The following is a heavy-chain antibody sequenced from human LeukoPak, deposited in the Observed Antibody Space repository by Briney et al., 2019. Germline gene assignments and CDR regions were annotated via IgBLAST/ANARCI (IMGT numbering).Heavy chain of an antibody. V-gene: IGHV4-39*07. J-gene: IGHJ3*02. Sequence: SETLSLTCTVSGGSISSSSYYWGWIRQPPGKGLEWIGSIYYSGSTYYNPSLKSRVSISVDTSKNQFSLKLSSVTAADTAVYYCARDSSEQLWLLALGGFDIWGQGTMVTVSS. CDR2: IYYSGST. D-gene: IGHD5-18*01. CDR1: GGSISSSSYY. CDR3: ARDSSEQLWLLALGGFDI.